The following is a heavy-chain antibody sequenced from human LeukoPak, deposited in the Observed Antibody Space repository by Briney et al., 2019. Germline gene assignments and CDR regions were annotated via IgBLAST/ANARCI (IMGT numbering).Heavy chain of an antibody. CDR2: ISGSGGST. J-gene: IGHJ4*02. CDR3: ARVFIGDYGDYQFDY. V-gene: IGHV3-23*01. CDR1: GFTFSSYA. D-gene: IGHD4-17*01. Sequence: GGSLRLSCAASGFTFSSYAMSWVRQAPGKGLEWVSAISGSGGSTYYADSVKGRFTISRDNSKNSLYLQMNSLRAEDTAVYYCARVFIGDYGDYQFDYWGQGTLVTVSS.